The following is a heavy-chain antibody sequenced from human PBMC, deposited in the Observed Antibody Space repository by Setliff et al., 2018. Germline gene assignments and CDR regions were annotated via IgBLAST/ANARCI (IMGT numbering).Heavy chain of an antibody. J-gene: IGHJ5*02. Sequence: SVKVSCKASGGTFSSYVISWVREAPGQGLEWMGGIIPIFGTANYAQKFQGRVTFSADESMSTVYMELSSLTSADTALYYCARDALYDSNDRNSYYGNWLDPWGQGTLVTVSS. D-gene: IGHD3-22*01. CDR3: ARDALYDSNDRNSYYGNWLDP. CDR2: IIPIFGTA. CDR1: GGTFSSYV. V-gene: IGHV1-69*13.